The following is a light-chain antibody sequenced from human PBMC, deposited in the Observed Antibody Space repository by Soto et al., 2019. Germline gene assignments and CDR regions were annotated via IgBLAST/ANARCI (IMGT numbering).Light chain of an antibody. V-gene: IGKV3-20*01. Sequence: EIVLTQSPGTLSLSPGQRATLSCRASQSVTSSYLAWYQQKPGQAPRLLIYGTSSRATGIPDRFSGTGSGTDFTLTISRLEPEDVAVYYCQQYGNSPRFGQGTKVEIK. CDR2: GTS. CDR1: QSVTSSY. CDR3: QQYGNSPR. J-gene: IGKJ1*01.